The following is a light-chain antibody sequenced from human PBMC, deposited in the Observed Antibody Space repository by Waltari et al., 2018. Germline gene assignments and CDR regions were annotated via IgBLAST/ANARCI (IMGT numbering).Light chain of an antibody. CDR1: SSDIGGYKY. Sequence: QAALTQPRSVSGSPGQSVTISCNGSSSDIGGYKYVSWYQHHPGTAPKLIIAEVTKRPSGVSGRFSGSKSGNTALLTISGLRSEDEADYYCCSYAGSHTFYIFGTGT. V-gene: IGLV2-11*01. J-gene: IGLJ1*01. CDR3: CSYAGSHTFYI. CDR2: EVT.